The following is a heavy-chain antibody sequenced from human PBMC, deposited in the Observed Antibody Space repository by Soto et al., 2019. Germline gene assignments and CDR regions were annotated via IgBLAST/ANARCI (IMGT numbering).Heavy chain of an antibody. CDR2: TYYRSKWYN. V-gene: IGHV6-1*01. CDR3: AKTYDFRTGSGGMDV. CDR1: GDSVSSNSAA. Sequence: PSQTLSLTCVISGDSVSSNSAAWNWIRQSPSRGLEWLGRTYYRSKWYNDYALSVKSRITINPDTSKNPFSLQLNFVTPEDTAVYYCAKTYDFRTGSGGMDVWGQGTTVTVSS. D-gene: IGHD3-3*01. J-gene: IGHJ6*02.